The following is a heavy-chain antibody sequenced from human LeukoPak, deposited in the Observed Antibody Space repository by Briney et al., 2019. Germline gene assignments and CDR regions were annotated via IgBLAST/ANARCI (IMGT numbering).Heavy chain of an antibody. Sequence: PGGSLRLSCAASGFTFSSYGMHWVRQAPGKGLEWVAVISYDGSNKYYADSVKGRFTISRDNSKNTLYLQMNSLRAEDTAVYYCAKDLYLADPGIAAAGDFDYWGQGTLVTVSS. CDR3: AKDLYLADPGIAAAGDFDY. V-gene: IGHV3-30*18. D-gene: IGHD6-13*01. J-gene: IGHJ4*02. CDR2: ISYDGSNK. CDR1: GFTFSSYG.